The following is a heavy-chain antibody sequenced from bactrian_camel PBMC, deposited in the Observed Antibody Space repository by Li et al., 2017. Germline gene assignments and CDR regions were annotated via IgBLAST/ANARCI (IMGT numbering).Heavy chain of an antibody. Sequence: VQLVESGGGSVQAGGSLRLSCATPGFTHTEYCLAWFRQAPGKQRELVADVHTSGTTWVADSVKGRFTISQDNAKNTLYLQMNSLKPEDTAMYYCAADYLWIGSCRDLPQYLNWGQGTQVTVS. V-gene: IGHV3S55*01. CDR3: AADYLWIGSCRDLPQYLN. CDR2: VHTSGTT. D-gene: IGHD5*01. J-gene: IGHJ4*01. CDR1: GFTHTEYC.